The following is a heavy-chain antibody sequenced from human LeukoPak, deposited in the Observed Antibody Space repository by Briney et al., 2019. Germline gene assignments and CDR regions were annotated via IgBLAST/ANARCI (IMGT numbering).Heavy chain of an antibody. V-gene: IGHV4-59*12. J-gene: IGHJ5*02. Sequence: PSETLSLTCTVSGGSISSYYWSWIRQPPGKGLEWIGYIYYSGSTNYKSSLKSRVTISVDTSKNQFSLKLSSVTAADTAVYYCARRPFYVWGSYRYWFDPWGQGTLVTVSS. CDR3: ARRPFYVWGSYRYWFDP. CDR2: IYYSGST. CDR1: GGSISSYY. D-gene: IGHD3-16*02.